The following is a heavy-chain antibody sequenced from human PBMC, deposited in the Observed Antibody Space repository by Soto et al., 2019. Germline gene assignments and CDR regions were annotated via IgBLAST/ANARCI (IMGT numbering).Heavy chain of an antibody. V-gene: IGHV3-23*01. J-gene: IGHJ4*02. D-gene: IGHD6-13*01. CDR2: ISGSGGST. Sequence: GGSLRLSCAASGFTFSSYGMHWVRQAPGKGLEWVSTISGSGGSTYYADSVKGRFTISRDNSKNTLYLQMNSLRAEDTAVYYCAKDQGSSWYEIDYWGQGTLVTVSS. CDR1: GFTFSSYG. CDR3: AKDQGSSWYEIDY.